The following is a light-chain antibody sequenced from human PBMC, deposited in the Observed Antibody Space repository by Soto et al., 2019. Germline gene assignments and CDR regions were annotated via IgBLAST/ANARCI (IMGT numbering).Light chain of an antibody. Sequence: QSALTQPASVSGSPGQSITISCTGTSSDVGSYNYVSWYQQHPAKAPKLMIYDVSNRPSGVSNRLSGSKSGNTASLTISGLQAEDEADYYCTSYTSSTTYCFGTGTKVTVL. CDR3: TSYTSSTTYC. CDR2: DVS. CDR1: SSDVGSYNY. J-gene: IGLJ1*01. V-gene: IGLV2-14*01.